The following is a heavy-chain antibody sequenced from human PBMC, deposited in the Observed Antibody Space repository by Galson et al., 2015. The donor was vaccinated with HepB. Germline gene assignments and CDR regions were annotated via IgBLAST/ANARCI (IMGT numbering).Heavy chain of an antibody. J-gene: IGHJ4*02. CDR2: ISYDGRNK. CDR3: ARDAYYSGSGRKIDY. Sequence: SLRLSCAASGFTFSGYAMHWVRQAPGKGLEWVAVISYDGRNKYYADSVKGRFTISRDNSKNTLYLQMNSLRAEDTAVYYCARDAYYSGSGRKIDYWGQATLVTVSS. CDR1: GFTFSGYA. V-gene: IGHV3-30*04. D-gene: IGHD3-10*01.